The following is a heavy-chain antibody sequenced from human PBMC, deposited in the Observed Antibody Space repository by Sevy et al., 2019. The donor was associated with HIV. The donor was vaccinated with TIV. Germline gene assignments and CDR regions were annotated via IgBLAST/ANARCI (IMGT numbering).Heavy chain of an antibody. Sequence: GESLKISCAASGFTFSSYEMNWVRQAPGKGLEWVSYISSSGSTIYYADSVKGRFTISRDNAKNSLYLQMNSLRAEDTAVYYCARDRQGSGWYTRPNYYYGMDVWGQGTTVTVSS. J-gene: IGHJ6*02. CDR3: ARDRQGSGWYTRPNYYYGMDV. D-gene: IGHD6-19*01. V-gene: IGHV3-48*03. CDR2: ISSSGSTI. CDR1: GFTFSSYE.